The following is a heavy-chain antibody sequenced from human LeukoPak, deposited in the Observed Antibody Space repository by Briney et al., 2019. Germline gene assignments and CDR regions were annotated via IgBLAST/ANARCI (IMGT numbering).Heavy chain of an antibody. J-gene: IGHJ4*02. Sequence: SQTLSLTCIVSGGSISSAGYYWTWIRQHPGKGPEWIGYIYYSGSTYYNPSLKSRVSLSVDTSKNQFSLKLSSVTAADTAVYYCARVVNYGSGSYAPSFDYWGQGTLVTVSS. V-gene: IGHV4-31*03. D-gene: IGHD3-10*01. CDR1: GGSISSAGYY. CDR3: ARVVNYGSGSYAPSFDY. CDR2: IYYSGST.